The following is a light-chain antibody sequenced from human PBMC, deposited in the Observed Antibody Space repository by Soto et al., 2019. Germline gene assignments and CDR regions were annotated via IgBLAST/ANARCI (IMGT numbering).Light chain of an antibody. V-gene: IGLV2-8*01. CDR3: SSYAGSNNLYV. Sequence: QSALTQPASVSGSPGQTITISCTGTSSDIGGYNAVSWYQHHPGKAPKLIIYAVSKRPSGVPDRFSGSKSGNTASLTVSGLQAEDEADYYCSSYAGSNNLYVFGTGTKVTVL. CDR2: AVS. CDR1: SSDIGGYNA. J-gene: IGLJ1*01.